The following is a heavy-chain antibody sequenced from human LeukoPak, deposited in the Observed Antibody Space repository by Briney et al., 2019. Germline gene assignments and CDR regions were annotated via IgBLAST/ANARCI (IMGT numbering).Heavy chain of an antibody. J-gene: IGHJ4*02. CDR3: ATEIYSSGRAATLDY. CDR1: GFTLSSYI. V-gene: IGHV3-30-3*01. CDR2: ITIDSITK. D-gene: IGHD3-22*01. Sequence: GGSLRLSCAAAGFTLSSYIMHWVRQAPGKGLEWVALITIDSITKNYADSVKDRFTVSRDNSKSTLYLQMSSLRADDTAIYYCATEIYSSGRAATLDYWGQGTLVSVSS.